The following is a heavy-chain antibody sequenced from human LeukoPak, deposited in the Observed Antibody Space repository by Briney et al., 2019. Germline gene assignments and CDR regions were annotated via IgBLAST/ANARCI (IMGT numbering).Heavy chain of an antibody. CDR2: IYTSGST. D-gene: IGHD3-10*01. CDR3: ARGGSINSGLFDY. Sequence: ASETLSLTCTVSGDSISSYYWSRIRQPAGKGLEWIGRIYTSGSTSYNPSLKSRVTMSLDTSKNHFSLKLSSVTAADTAVYYCARGGSINSGLFDYWGQGTLVTVSS. V-gene: IGHV4-4*07. J-gene: IGHJ4*02. CDR1: GDSISSYY.